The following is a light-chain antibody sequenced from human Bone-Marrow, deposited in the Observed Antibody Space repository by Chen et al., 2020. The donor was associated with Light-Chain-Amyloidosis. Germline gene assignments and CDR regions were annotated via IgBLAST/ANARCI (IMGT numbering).Light chain of an antibody. V-gene: IGLV3-21*02. Sequence: SYVLTQPSSVSVAPGQTATIACGGNNIGSTSVHWSQQTPGQAPLLVVYDDSDRPSGIPERLSGSNCGNAATLTISRVEAGDEADYYCQVWDRSSDSPVFGGGTKLTVL. CDR1: NIGSTS. J-gene: IGLJ3*02. CDR3: QVWDRSSDSPV. CDR2: DDS.